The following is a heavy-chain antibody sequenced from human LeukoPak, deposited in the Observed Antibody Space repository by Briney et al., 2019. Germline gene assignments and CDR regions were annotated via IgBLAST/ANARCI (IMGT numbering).Heavy chain of an antibody. V-gene: IGHV3-23*01. D-gene: IGHD3-16*01. CDR2: ISGSGGST. Sequence: GGSLSLSCAASGFTFSSYAMSWVRQAPGKGLEWVSAISGSGGSTYYADSVKGRFTISRDNSKNTLYLQMNSLRAEDTAVYYCAKDGGVTSEYYFDYWGQGTLVTVSS. CDR1: GFTFSSYA. CDR3: AKDGGVTSEYYFDY. J-gene: IGHJ4*02.